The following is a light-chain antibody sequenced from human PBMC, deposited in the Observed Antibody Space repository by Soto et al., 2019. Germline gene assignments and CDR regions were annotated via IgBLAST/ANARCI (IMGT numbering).Light chain of an antibody. Sequence: QSVLTQPPSASGSPGQSVTISCTGTSSDVGGYNYVSWYQQHPGKAPKLMIYEVSKRPSGVPDRFSGSKSGNTASLTVSGLQAEYEADYYCSSYAGSIFYVFGTGTNVTV. CDR3: SSYAGSIFYV. CDR1: SSDVGGYNY. J-gene: IGLJ1*01. CDR2: EVS. V-gene: IGLV2-8*01.